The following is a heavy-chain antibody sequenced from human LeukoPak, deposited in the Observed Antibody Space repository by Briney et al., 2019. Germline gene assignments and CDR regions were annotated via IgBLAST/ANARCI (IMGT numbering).Heavy chain of an antibody. Sequence: SETLSLTCAVYGGSFSGYYWSWIRQPPGKGLEWIGEINHSGSTNYNPSLKSRVTISVDTSKNQFSLKLSSVTAADTAVYYCARVLRGYFDYWGQGTLVTVSS. CDR3: ARVLRGYFDY. J-gene: IGHJ4*02. CDR2: INHSGST. V-gene: IGHV4-34*01. CDR1: GGSFSGYY. D-gene: IGHD1-26*01.